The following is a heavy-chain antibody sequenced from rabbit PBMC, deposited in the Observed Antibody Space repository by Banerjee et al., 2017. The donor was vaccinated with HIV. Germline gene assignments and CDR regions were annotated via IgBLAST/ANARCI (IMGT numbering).Heavy chain of an antibody. D-gene: IGHD1-1*01. CDR3: ARSTSGYDIGDL. V-gene: IGHV1S43*01. CDR1: GIDFSSYYY. CDR2: IYTSSGST. Sequence: QEQLEESGGGLVKPGGTLTLTCKASGIDFSSYYYMCWVRQAPGKGLELIACIYTSSGSTWYASWVKGRFTISKTSSTTVTLQMTSLTAADTATYFCARSTSGYDIGDLWGPGTLVTVS. J-gene: IGHJ4*01.